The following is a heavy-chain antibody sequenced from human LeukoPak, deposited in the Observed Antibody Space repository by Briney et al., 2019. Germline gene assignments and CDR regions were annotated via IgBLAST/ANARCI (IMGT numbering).Heavy chain of an antibody. CDR2: INGGNDNT. CDR1: GYTFTTYA. Sequence: GASVKLSCKGPGYTFTTYAMPWMRHAPGQRPEWVGWINGGNDNTKYSHKFPGRLTITRDTPASTAYMELSSLRSEDTAVYYCATGDRRNYWGQGTLVTVSA. D-gene: IGHD7-27*01. V-gene: IGHV1-3*01. CDR3: ATGDRRNY. J-gene: IGHJ4*02.